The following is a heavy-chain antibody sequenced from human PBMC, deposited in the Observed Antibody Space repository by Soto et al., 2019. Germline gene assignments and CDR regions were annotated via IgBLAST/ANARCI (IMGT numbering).Heavy chain of an antibody. CDR1: GFTFSSYS. CDR3: AREYVHYYYESSGYYSYYYGTDV. V-gene: IGHV3-48*02. J-gene: IGHJ6*02. D-gene: IGHD3-22*01. Sequence: GGSLRLSCAASGFTFSSYSMNWVRQAPGKGLEWVSYISSSISSIYYADSVKGRFTISRDNAKNSLYLQMNSLRDEDTAVYYCAREYVHYYYESSGYYSYYYGTDVWGQGTLVTVSS. CDR2: ISSSISSI.